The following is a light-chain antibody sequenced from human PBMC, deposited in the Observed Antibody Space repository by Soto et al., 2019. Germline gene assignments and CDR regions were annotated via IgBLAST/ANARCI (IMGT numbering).Light chain of an antibody. CDR2: GAS. CDR3: QQYGSSPMYT. CDR1: QSVSSSY. V-gene: IGKV3-20*01. J-gene: IGKJ2*01. Sequence: EIVLTQSPGTLSLSPGERATLSCRASQSVSSSYLAWYQQKPGLAPRLLIYGASGRATGIPDRFSGSGSGTDFTLTISRLEPEDFAVYYCQQYGSSPMYTFGQGTKLEIK.